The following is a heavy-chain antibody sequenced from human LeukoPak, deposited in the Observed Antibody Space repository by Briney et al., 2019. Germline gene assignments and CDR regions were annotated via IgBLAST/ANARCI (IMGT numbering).Heavy chain of an antibody. CDR3: AAPSGPTYYPPVDF. J-gene: IGHJ4*02. CDR2: IYYSGHT. CDR1: GAPITTSNHY. Sequence: PSETLSLTCTVSGAPITTSNHYWGWIRQTPGKTLEWIANIYYSGHTLYNPSLKSRALISVDTSSNQFSLRLTSVTAADTAVYYCAAPSGPTYYPPVDFWGQGTSVSVSS. V-gene: IGHV4-39*01. D-gene: IGHD1-26*01.